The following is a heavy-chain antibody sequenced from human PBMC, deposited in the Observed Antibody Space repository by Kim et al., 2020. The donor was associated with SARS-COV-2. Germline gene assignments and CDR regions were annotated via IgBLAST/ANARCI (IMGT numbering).Heavy chain of an antibody. CDR3: ARHITIFGVVGWFDP. CDR1: GGSISSYY. J-gene: IGHJ5*02. CDR2: IYYSGST. Sequence: SETLSLTCTVSGGSISSYYWSWIRQPPGKGLEWIGYIYYSGSTNYNPSLKSRVTISVDTSKNQFSLKLSSVTAADTAVYYCARHITIFGVVGWFDPWGQGTLVTVSS. D-gene: IGHD3-3*01. V-gene: IGHV4-59*08.